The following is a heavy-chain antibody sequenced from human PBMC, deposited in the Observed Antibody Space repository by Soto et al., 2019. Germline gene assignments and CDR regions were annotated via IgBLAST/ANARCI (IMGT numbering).Heavy chain of an antibody. CDR1: GGSISSGGYS. CDR3: AKVSGSYYYGMDV. D-gene: IGHD1-26*01. CDR2: IYHSGST. Sequence: SETLSLTCAVSGGSISSGGYSWSWIRQPPGKGLEWIGYIYHSGSTYYNPSLKSRVTISVDRSKNQFSLKLSSVTAADTAVYYCAKVSGSYYYGMDVWGQGTTVTVSS. V-gene: IGHV4-30-2*01. J-gene: IGHJ6*02.